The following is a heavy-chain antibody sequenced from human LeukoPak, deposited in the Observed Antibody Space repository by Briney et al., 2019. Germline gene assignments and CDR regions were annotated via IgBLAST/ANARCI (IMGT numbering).Heavy chain of an antibody. Sequence: GESLRISCAASGFTFRNHGMHWVRQGPGKGLEWVSFIGDDGTNTYYADSVNGRFAISRDNPKNTVSLQMNSLKDEDTAMYYCVKEGYSYGSDFWGQGTLVIVSS. CDR2: IGDDGTNT. CDR3: VKEGYSYGSDF. V-gene: IGHV3-30*02. D-gene: IGHD5-18*01. J-gene: IGHJ4*02. CDR1: GFTFRNHG.